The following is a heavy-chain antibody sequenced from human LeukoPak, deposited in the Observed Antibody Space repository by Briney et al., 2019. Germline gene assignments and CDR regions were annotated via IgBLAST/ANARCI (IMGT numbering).Heavy chain of an antibody. CDR1: GGSISSGSYY. CDR2: IYTSGST. J-gene: IGHJ6*02. D-gene: IGHD3/OR15-3a*01. Sequence: SQTLSLTSTVSGGSISSGSYYWSWIRQPAGKGLEWIGRIYTSGSTNYNPSLKSRVTISVDTSKNQFSLKLSSVTAADTAVYYCARDQLSICGLDLAAMDVWGQGTTVTVSS. V-gene: IGHV4-61*02. CDR3: ARDQLSICGLDLAAMDV.